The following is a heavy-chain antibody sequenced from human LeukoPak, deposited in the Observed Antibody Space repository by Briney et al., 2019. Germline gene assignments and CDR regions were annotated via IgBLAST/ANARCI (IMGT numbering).Heavy chain of an antibody. Sequence: SQTLSLTSALSGDSVSINSAACDWVRQSPTRGLEWLGRTYYRSKWYNDYAVSVKSRITINPDTSKNQFSLQLNSVTPEDTAVYYCARDLFRTTAVYYFDYWGQGTLVTVSS. CDR1: GDSVSINSAA. CDR2: TYYRSKWYN. CDR3: ARDLFRTTAVYYFDY. V-gene: IGHV6-1*01. J-gene: IGHJ4*02. D-gene: IGHD4-17*01.